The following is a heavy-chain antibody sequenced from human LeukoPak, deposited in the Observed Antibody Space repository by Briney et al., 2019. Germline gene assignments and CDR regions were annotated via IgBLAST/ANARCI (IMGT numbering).Heavy chain of an antibody. CDR3: ASMDV. V-gene: IGHV3-30-3*01. CDR2: ISYDGSNK. J-gene: IGHJ6*02. Sequence: GGSLRLSCAASGFTFSSYAMHWVRQAPGKGLEWVAVISYDGSNKYYADSVKGRFTISRDNSKNTLYLQMNSLRAEDTAVYYCASMDVWGQGTTDTVSS. CDR1: GFTFSSYA.